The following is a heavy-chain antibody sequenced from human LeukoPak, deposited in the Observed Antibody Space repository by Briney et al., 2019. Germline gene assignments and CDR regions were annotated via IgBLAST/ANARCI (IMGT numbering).Heavy chain of an antibody. CDR3: ARDSDILTGPYGMDV. CDR2: IYSGGST. CDR1: GFTVSSNY. Sequence: GGSLRLSCAASGFTVSSNYMSWVRQAPGKGLEWVSVIYSGGSTYYADSVKGRFTISRDNSKNTLYLQMNSLRAEDTAVYYCARDSDILTGPYGMDVWGQGTTVTVSS. J-gene: IGHJ6*02. V-gene: IGHV3-53*01. D-gene: IGHD3-9*01.